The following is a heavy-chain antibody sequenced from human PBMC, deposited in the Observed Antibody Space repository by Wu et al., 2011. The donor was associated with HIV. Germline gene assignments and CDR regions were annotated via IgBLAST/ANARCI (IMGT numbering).Heavy chain of an antibody. J-gene: IGHJ4*02. Sequence: QVQLVQSGAEMRKPGSSVKVSCQASGGSFRTFAINWVRQAPGEGLEWMGGIIPIFGTANYAQKFQGRVTITADKSTSTAYMELSSLRSEDTAMYYCARDFGGDGDSWGQGTLVTVSS. CDR2: IIPIFGTA. CDR1: GGSFRTFA. V-gene: IGHV1-69*14. D-gene: IGHD2-21*01. CDR3: ARDFGGDGDS.